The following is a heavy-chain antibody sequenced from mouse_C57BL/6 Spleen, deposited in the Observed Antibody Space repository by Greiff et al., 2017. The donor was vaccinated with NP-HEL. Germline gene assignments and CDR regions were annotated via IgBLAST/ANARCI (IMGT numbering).Heavy chain of an antibody. CDR3: AREEVKDYYGNPGAY. CDR1: GYTFTSYW. Sequence: QVQLQQPGAELVRPGTSVKLSCKASGYTFTSYWMHWVKQRPGQGLEWIGVIDPSDSYTNYNQKFKGKATLTVDTSSSTAYMQLSSLTSEDSAVYYCAREEVKDYYGNPGAYGGQGTLVTVSA. J-gene: IGHJ3*01. D-gene: IGHD1-1*01. CDR2: IDPSDSYT. V-gene: IGHV1-59*01.